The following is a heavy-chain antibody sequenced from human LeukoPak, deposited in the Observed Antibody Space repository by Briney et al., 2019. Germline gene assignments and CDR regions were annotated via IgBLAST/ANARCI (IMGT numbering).Heavy chain of an antibody. CDR2: MNPNSGNT. CDR1: GYTFTSYD. CDR3: ARVNRGYSYGALDY. J-gene: IGHJ4*02. V-gene: IGHV1-8*01. Sequence: GASVKLSFKASGYTFTSYDINWVRQATGQGLEWMGWMNPNSGNTGYAQKFQGRVTMTRNTSISTAYMELSSLRSEDTAVYYCARVNRGYSYGALDYWGQGTLLTVSS. D-gene: IGHD5-18*01.